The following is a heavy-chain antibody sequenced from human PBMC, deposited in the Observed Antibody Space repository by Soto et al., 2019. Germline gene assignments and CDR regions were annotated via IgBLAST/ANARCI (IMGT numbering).Heavy chain of an antibody. CDR2: ISYDGSNK. CDR3: AKDLGGGITMVRGHFNYGMDV. Sequence: QVQLVESGGGVVLPGRSLRLSCAASGFTFSSYGMHWVRQAPGKGLEWVAVISYDGSNKYYADSVKGRFTISRDNSKNTLYLQMNSLRAEDTAVYYCAKDLGGGITMVRGHFNYGMDVWGQGTTVTVSS. D-gene: IGHD3-10*01. V-gene: IGHV3-30*18. CDR1: GFTFSSYG. J-gene: IGHJ6*02.